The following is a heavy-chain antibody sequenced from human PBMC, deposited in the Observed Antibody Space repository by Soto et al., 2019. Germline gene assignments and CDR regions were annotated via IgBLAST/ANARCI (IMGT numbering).Heavy chain of an antibody. Sequence: EVQLVESGGGLVKPGGSLRLSCAASGFTFSSYSMNWVRQAPGKGPEWVSSISTSSDYIYYADSVKGRFTISRDNAKNSLYLQMNSLRAEDTAVYYCANHEAADTFSDYYGMYVWGQGTTVTVSS. D-gene: IGHD6-13*01. V-gene: IGHV3-21*01. CDR1: GFTFSSYS. CDR3: ANHEAADTFSDYYGMYV. CDR2: ISTSSDYI. J-gene: IGHJ6*02.